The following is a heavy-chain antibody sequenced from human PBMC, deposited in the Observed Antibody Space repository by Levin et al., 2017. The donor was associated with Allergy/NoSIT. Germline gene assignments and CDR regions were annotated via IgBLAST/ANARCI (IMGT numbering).Heavy chain of an antibody. D-gene: IGHD4-17*01. J-gene: IGHJ4*02. CDR1: GFTFSSYA. CDR2: ISYDGSNK. Sequence: GESLNISCAASGFTFSSYAMHWVRQAPGKGLEWVAVISYDGSNKYYADSVKGRFTISRDNSKNTLYLQMNSLRAEDTAVYYCARPSREDYGEYGGGAYWGQGTLVTVSS. CDR3: ARPSREDYGEYGGGAY. V-gene: IGHV3-30-3*01.